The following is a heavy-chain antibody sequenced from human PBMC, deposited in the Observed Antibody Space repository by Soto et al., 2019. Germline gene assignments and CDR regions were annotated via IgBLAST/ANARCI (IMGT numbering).Heavy chain of an antibody. V-gene: IGHV4-38-2*01. Sequence: SETLSLTXAASGYSISSGYYWGCLRQPPGKGLEWIGCIYHGGSTYYNPSLNSLFTLSIDMTNSHVALIMNPVTAADTAVYYCARVGHWVTYYYDSSPCNFENWFDPWGHVTLVTVSS. D-gene: IGHD3-22*01. CDR1: GYSISSGYY. CDR3: ARVGHWVTYYYDSSPCNFENWFDP. J-gene: IGHJ5*02. CDR2: IYHGGST.